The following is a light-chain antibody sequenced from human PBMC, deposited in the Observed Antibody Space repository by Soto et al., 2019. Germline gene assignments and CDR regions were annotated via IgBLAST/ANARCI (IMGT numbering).Light chain of an antibody. Sequence: QSALTQPASVSGSPGQSITISCTGTSSDVGGYNYVSWYQQHPGKATKLMIYDVSNRPSGVSNRFSGSKSGNTASLTISWFQAEDEADYYCSSYTSSSIYVFGTGTKVTVL. CDR1: SSDVGGYNY. J-gene: IGLJ1*01. V-gene: IGLV2-14*01. CDR3: SSYTSSSIYV. CDR2: DVS.